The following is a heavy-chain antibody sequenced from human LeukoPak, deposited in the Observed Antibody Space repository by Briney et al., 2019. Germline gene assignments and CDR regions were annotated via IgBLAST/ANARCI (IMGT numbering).Heavy chain of an antibody. V-gene: IGHV3-48*03. CDR3: ARRAGAYSHPYDY. J-gene: IGHJ4*02. CDR1: GFTFSSYE. Sequence: GGSLRLSCAASGFTFSSYEMNWVRQAPGKGLEWVSYISSSGSTIYYADSVKGRFTISRDNSKNTLFLQMNSLRAEDTAVYYCARRAGAYSHPYDYWGQGTLVTVSS. CDR2: ISSSGSTI. D-gene: IGHD4/OR15-4a*01.